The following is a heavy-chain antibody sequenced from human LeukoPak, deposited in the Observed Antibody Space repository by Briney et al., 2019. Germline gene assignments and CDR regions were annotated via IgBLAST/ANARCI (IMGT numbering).Heavy chain of an antibody. CDR2: ISSSSSYI. V-gene: IGHV3-21*01. CDR1: GFTFSSYS. CDR3: ASEPPRRASDAFDI. Sequence: AGGSLRLSCAASGFTFSSYSMNWVRQAPGKGLEWVSSISSSSSYIYYADSVKGRFTISRDNAKNSLYLQMNSLRAEDTAVYYCASEPPRRASDAFDIWGQGTMVTVSS. J-gene: IGHJ3*02.